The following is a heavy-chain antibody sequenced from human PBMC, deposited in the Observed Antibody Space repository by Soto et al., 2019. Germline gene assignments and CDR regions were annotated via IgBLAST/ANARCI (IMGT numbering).Heavy chain of an antibody. J-gene: IGHJ6*03. Sequence: SETLSLTCAVYGGSFSGYYWSWIRQPPGKGLEWIGEIYHSGSTNYNPSLKSRVTISVDTSKNQFSLKLSSVTAADTAVYYCARDTSVRGVRGAERFYYYMDVWGKGTTVTVSS. V-gene: IGHV4-34*01. D-gene: IGHD3-10*02. CDR3: ARDTSVRGVRGAERFYYYMDV. CDR1: GGSFSGYY. CDR2: IYHSGST.